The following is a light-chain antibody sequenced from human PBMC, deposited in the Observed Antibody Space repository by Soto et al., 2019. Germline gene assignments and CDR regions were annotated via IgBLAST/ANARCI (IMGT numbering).Light chain of an antibody. CDR1: QSVSSSY. J-gene: IGKJ2*01. CDR2: GAS. V-gene: IGKV3-20*01. CDR3: IQYGSSPYT. Sequence: EIVLTQSPGTLSLSPGERATLSCRASQSVSSSYLAWYQQKPGQAPRPLIYGASSRATGIPDRFSGSGSGTDFTLTISRLEPEDFDVYSCIQYGSSPYTFGQGTKLEIK.